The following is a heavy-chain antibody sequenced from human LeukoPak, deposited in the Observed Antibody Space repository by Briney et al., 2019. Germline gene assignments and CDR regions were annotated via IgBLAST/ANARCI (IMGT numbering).Heavy chain of an antibody. CDR3: ARDPRPYCSGGSCYPHWYYDL. J-gene: IGHJ2*01. V-gene: IGHV3-21*01. CDR1: GFTFTTYN. Sequence: GGSLRLSCAASGFTFTTYNMNWVRQAPGKGLEWVPSISRTSTFIYYADSMKGRFTISRDNAKNSLYLQMNSLRAEDTAVYYCARDPRPYCSGGSCYPHWYYDLWGRGTLVTVSS. D-gene: IGHD2-15*01. CDR2: ISRTSTFI.